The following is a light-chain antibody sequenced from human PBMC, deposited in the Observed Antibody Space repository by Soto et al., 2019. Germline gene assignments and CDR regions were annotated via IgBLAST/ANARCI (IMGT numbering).Light chain of an antibody. CDR1: QTIFSW. CDR2: KAS. V-gene: IGKV1-5*03. Sequence: IQMTQSPSTLSASVGDRVSITCRASQTIFSWLAWYQQKPGKAPNLLIYKASSLESGVPSRYSGSGSGTEFTLTISGLQRDDFAAYYCQQYNSYPYSFGQGTKLEIK. J-gene: IGKJ2*03. CDR3: QQYNSYPYS.